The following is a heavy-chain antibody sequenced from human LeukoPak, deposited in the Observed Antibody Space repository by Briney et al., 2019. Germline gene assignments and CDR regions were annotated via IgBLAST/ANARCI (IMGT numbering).Heavy chain of an antibody. D-gene: IGHD2-15*01. Sequence: SSETLSLTCAVYGGSFSGYYWSWIRQPPGKGLEWIGEINHSGSTNYNPSLKSRVTISVDTSKNQFSLKLSSVTAADTAVYYCARHSTYCSGGSCYFYWGQGTLVTVSS. CDR3: ARHSTYCSGGSCYFY. V-gene: IGHV4-34*01. J-gene: IGHJ4*02. CDR1: GGSFSGYY. CDR2: INHSGST.